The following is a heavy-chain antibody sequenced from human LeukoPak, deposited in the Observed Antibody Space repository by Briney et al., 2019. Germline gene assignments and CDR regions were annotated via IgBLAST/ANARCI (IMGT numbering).Heavy chain of an antibody. Sequence: SETLSLTCTVSGGSISSGDYHWSWIRQPPGKGLEWIGYIYYSGSTYYNPSLKSRVTISVDTSKNQFSLKLSSVTAADTAVYYCARGYCSGGTCRAGWFDPWGQGTLVTVSP. J-gene: IGHJ5*02. V-gene: IGHV4-30-4*01. CDR3: ARGYCSGGTCRAGWFDP. D-gene: IGHD2-15*01. CDR1: GGSISSGDYH. CDR2: IYYSGST.